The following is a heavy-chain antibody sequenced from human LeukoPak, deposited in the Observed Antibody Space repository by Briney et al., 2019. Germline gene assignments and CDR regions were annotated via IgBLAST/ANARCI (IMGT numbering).Heavy chain of an antibody. V-gene: IGHV3-9*01. J-gene: IGHJ4*02. Sequence: GRSLRLSRAASGFTFDDYAMHWVRQAPGKGLEWVSGISWNSGSIGYADSVKGRFTISRDNAKNSLYLQMNSLRAEDTALYYCAKAEDSSGYSLVDYWGQGTLVTVSS. CDR2: ISWNSGSI. D-gene: IGHD3-22*01. CDR3: AKAEDSSGYSLVDY. CDR1: GFTFDDYA.